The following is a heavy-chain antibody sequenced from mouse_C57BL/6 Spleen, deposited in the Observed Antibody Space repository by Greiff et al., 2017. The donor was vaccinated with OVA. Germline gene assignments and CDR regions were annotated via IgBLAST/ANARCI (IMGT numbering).Heavy chain of an antibody. CDR2: SWWDDDK. Sequence: QVTLKESGPGLLQPSQTLSLTCSFSGFSLSTFGMGVGWIRQPSGKGLEWLAHSWWDDDKYYNPALKSRLTISKDTSKNQVFLKIANVDTADTATYYCARYGSSYPFYAMDYWGQGTSVTVSS. V-gene: IGHV8-8*01. CDR1: GFSLSTFGMG. J-gene: IGHJ4*01. D-gene: IGHD1-1*01. CDR3: ARYGSSYPFYAMDY.